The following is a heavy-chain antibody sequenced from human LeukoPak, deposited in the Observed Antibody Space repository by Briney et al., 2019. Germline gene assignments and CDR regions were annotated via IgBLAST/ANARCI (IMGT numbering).Heavy chain of an antibody. CDR1: GFNFIDYS. V-gene: IGHV3-48*01. CDR3: AKDSAAVGGPTTD. D-gene: IGHD6-13*01. J-gene: IGHJ4*02. Sequence: GGSLRLSCAASGFNFIDYSMNWVRQAPGKGLEWISYIGISSGNTKYADSVKGRFTISRDKARNSLYLQMDSPRAEDTAVYYCAKDSAAVGGPTTDWGQGTLVTVSS. CDR2: IGISSGNT.